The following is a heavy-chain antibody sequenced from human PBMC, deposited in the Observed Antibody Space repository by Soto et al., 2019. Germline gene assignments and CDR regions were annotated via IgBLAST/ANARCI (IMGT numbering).Heavy chain of an antibody. Sequence: QVQLVQSGAEVKKPGASVQVSCKASGYTFTSYDINWVRQATGQGLEWMGWMKPNSGNTGYAQKFQGRVTMTRNTSISTAYMELSSLRSEDTAVYYCARSNSGYDYIHYWGQGTLVTVSS. CDR3: ARSNSGYDYIHY. CDR1: GYTFTSYD. J-gene: IGHJ4*02. D-gene: IGHD5-12*01. V-gene: IGHV1-8*01. CDR2: MKPNSGNT.